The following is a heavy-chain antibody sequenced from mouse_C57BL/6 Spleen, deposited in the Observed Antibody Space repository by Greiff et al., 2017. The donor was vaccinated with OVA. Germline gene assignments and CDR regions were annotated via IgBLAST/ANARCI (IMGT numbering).Heavy chain of an antibody. CDR1: GFTFSSYA. CDR3: ARGRWDY. Sequence: EVKVVESGGGLVKPGGSLKLSCAASGFTFSSYAMSWVRQTPEKRLEWVATISDGGSYTYYPDNVKGRFTISRDNAKNNLYLQMSHLKSEDTAMYYCARGRWDYWGQGTTLTVSS. CDR2: ISDGGSYT. V-gene: IGHV5-4*03. J-gene: IGHJ2*01. D-gene: IGHD1-1*02.